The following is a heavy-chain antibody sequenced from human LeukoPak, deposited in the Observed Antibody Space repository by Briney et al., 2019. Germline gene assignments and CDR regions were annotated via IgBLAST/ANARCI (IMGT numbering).Heavy chain of an antibody. CDR3: ARQSFGSGSRDDALDI. D-gene: IGHD3-10*01. CDR2: ISAYNGNT. CDR1: GYTFTNYG. J-gene: IGHJ3*02. V-gene: IGHV1-18*01. Sequence: GASVRVSCKASGYTFTNYGISWVRQAPGQGLEWMGWISAYNGNTNYAQKLHGRVTMTTDTYTSTAYMEVRSLRSDDTAMYYCARQSFGSGSRDDALDIWGQGTMVTVSS.